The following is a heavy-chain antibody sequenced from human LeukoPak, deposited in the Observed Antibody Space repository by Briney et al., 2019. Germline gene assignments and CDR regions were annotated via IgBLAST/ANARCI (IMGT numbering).Heavy chain of an antibody. CDR3: AKAPYSSSWYWFDP. Sequence: PGGSLRLSCAASGFTFSSYAMSWVRQAPGKGLEWVSAISGSGGSTYYADSVKGRFTISRDNSKNTLYPQMNSLRAEDTAVYYCAKAPYSSSWYWFDPWGQGTLVTVSS. V-gene: IGHV3-23*01. D-gene: IGHD6-13*01. J-gene: IGHJ5*02. CDR2: ISGSGGST. CDR1: GFTFSSYA.